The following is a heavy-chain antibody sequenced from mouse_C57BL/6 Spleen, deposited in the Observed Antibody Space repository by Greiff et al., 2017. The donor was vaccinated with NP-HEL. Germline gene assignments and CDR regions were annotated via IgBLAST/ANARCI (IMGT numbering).Heavy chain of an antibody. Sequence: QVQLQQSGAELVRPGASVKLSCKASGYTFTDYYINWVKQRPGQGLEWIARIYPGSGNTYYNEKFKGKATLTAEKSSSTAYMQLSSLTSEDSAVYFCARSHSQGFAYWGQGTLVTVSA. V-gene: IGHV1-76*01. CDR3: ARSHSQGFAY. CDR1: GYTFTDYY. J-gene: IGHJ3*01. CDR2: IYPGSGNT. D-gene: IGHD3-3*01.